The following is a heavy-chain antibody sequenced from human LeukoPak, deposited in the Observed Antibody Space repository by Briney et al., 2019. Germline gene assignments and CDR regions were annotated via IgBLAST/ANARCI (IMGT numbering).Heavy chain of an antibody. V-gene: IGHV1-69*01. D-gene: IGHD1-26*01. CDR1: GGTFSSYA. Sequence: SSVKVSCKASGGTFSSYAISWVRQAPGQGLERMGGIIPIFGTANYAQKFQGRVAITADESTSTAYMELSSLRSEDTAVYYCARASSTYSGSYPYDYWGQGTLVTVSS. CDR3: ARASSTYSGSYPYDY. J-gene: IGHJ4*02. CDR2: IIPIFGTA.